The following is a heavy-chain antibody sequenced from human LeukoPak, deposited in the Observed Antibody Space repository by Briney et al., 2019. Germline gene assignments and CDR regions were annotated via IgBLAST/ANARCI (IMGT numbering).Heavy chain of an antibody. CDR1: GFTFSSYA. J-gene: IGHJ4*01. V-gene: IGHV3-23*01. CDR2: ISGSGGST. Sequence: TGGSLRLSCAASGFTFSSYAMSWVRQAPGKGLEWVSGISGSGGSTYYADSVKGRFTISRDNSKNTLFLQMNSLRAEDTAVYYCVRDGVGSPPFDYWGHGTLVTVSS. CDR3: VRDGVGSPPFDY. D-gene: IGHD3-3*01.